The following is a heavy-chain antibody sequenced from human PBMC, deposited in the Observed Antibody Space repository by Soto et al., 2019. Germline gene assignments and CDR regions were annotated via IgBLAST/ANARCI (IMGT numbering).Heavy chain of an antibody. D-gene: IGHD3-22*01. CDR3: ARASSGTRGVIDC. CDR2: IKEDGSEK. J-gene: IGHJ4*02. Sequence: GGSLRLSCAASAFTFGNYWMSWVRQAPGKGLECVAKIKEDGSEKYYVDSVKGRFTISGDNANNSVYLQMNSLTVEDTAMYYCARASSGTRGVIDCWGQGSLVIVSS. CDR1: AFTFGNYW. V-gene: IGHV3-7*04.